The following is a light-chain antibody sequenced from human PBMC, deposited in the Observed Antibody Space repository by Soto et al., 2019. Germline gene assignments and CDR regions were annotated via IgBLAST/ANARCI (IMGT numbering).Light chain of an antibody. CDR2: SAS. CDR3: QQYNDFPRA. V-gene: IGKV3-15*01. CDR1: QSVNTN. Sequence: EIVLTQSPASLSVSPGERAALSCRASQSVNTNLAWYQQRPGQVPRLLIHSASTRATGIPARFSASGSGTEFILTITSLQSEDFAIYYCQQYNDFPRAFGQGTKVDIK. J-gene: IGKJ1*01.